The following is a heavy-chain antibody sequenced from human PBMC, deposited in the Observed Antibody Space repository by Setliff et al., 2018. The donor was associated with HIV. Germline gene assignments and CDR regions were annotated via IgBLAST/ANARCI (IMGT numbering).Heavy chain of an antibody. CDR3: ARATSGTIHDF. V-gene: IGHV1-18*01. CDR1: GYTISTYL. CDR2: ISPFNGNT. J-gene: IGHJ4*02. Sequence: ASVKVSCKASGYTISTYLIAWVRQAPGQGLEWMGWISPFNGNTNYAQKLQGRLAVTTDTSTSTAYMELRSLRSDDAAVYYCARATSGTIHDFWGQGTLVTVSS. D-gene: IGHD3-10*01.